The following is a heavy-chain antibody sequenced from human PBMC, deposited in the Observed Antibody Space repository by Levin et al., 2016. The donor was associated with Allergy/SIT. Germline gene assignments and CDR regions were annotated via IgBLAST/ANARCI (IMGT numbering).Heavy chain of an antibody. CDR2: INSSGSTI. V-gene: IGHV3-48*03. CDR3: ARGSPLGNIAARVVY. Sequence: WIRQPPGKGLEWISYINSSGSTIYYADSVKGRFTISRDNAKNSLYLQMNSLRAEDTAVYYCARGSPLGNIAARVVYWGQGTLVTVSS. D-gene: IGHD6-6*01. J-gene: IGHJ4*02.